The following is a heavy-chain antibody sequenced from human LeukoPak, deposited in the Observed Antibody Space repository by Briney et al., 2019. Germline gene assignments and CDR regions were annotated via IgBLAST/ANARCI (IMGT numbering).Heavy chain of an antibody. D-gene: IGHD5-12*01. CDR3: ARDEEYSGYDYAFHWFDP. CDR2: ISSISSYI. J-gene: IGHJ5*02. CDR1: GFTFSSYS. V-gene: IGHV3-21*01. Sequence: GGSLRLSCAASGFTFSSYSMNWVRQAPGKGLEWVSSISSISSYIYYADSVKGPFTIYRDNAQNSLYLQMNSLRAEDTAVYYCARDEEYSGYDYAFHWFDPWGQGTLVPVSS.